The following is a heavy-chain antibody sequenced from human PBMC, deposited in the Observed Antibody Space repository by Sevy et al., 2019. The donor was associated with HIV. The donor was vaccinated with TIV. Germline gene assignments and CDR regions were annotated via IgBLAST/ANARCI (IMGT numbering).Heavy chain of an antibody. CDR2: SGST. J-gene: IGHJ4*02. V-gene: IGHV4-59*01. Sequence: SETLSLTCTVSGVSISNYYWAWIRQPPGKGLECVGFSGSTNYNPSLKSRVTTSVDTSKNHFSRKLSSVTVADTAIYYCARGGPNQHQLDYFDYWGQGTLVTVSS. D-gene: IGHD6-13*01. CDR3: ARGGPNQHQLDYFDY. CDR1: GVSISNYY.